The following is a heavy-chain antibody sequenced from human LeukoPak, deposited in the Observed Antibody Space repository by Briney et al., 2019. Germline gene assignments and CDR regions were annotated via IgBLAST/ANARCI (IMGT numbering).Heavy chain of an antibody. J-gene: IGHJ4*02. V-gene: IGHV4-34*01. D-gene: IGHD5-24*01. CDR3: ARHVRETGEMATIIDY. CDR1: SGSFSGYY. Sequence: SETLSLTCAVYSGSFSGYYWSWIRQPPGKGLEWIGEINHSGSTNYNPSLKSRVTISVDTSKNQFSLKLSSVTAADTAVYYCARHVRETGEMATIIDYWGQGTLVTVSS. CDR2: INHSGST.